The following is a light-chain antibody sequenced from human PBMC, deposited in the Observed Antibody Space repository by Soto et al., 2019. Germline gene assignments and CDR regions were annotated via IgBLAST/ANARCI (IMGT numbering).Light chain of an antibody. CDR1: QRITNNF. Sequence: EIVLTQSPGALSLSPGERATLSCRASQRITNNFLAWFHKKPGLAPRLLIHGASTRASGVPGRFSGGGSGTDFVLTISRLEPEDFAVYYCQQYGRSPFTFGQGTKLQIK. CDR3: QQYGRSPFT. V-gene: IGKV3-20*01. J-gene: IGKJ2*01. CDR2: GAS.